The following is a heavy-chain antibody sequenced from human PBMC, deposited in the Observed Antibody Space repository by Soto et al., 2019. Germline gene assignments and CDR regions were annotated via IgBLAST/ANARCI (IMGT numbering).Heavy chain of an antibody. V-gene: IGHV3-30-3*01. D-gene: IGHD5-12*01. Sequence: QVQLVESGGGVVQPGRSLRLSCAASGFTFSTYAMHWVRQAPGKGLEWVAVISYDGSNKYYADSVKGRFTISRDNSKNTLYLQMNSLRGEDTAVYYCARKDGDGYNSRYWGQGTLVTVSS. CDR2: ISYDGSNK. CDR1: GFTFSTYA. J-gene: IGHJ4*02. CDR3: ARKDGDGYNSRY.